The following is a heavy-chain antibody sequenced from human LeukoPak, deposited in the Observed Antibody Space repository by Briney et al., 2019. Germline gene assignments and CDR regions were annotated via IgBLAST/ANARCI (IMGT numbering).Heavy chain of an antibody. V-gene: IGHV4-59*01. CDR2: IYDSGST. CDR1: GGSISGYY. D-gene: IGHD5-12*01. CDR3: ARGGSGYDSFYYYGMDV. J-gene: IGHJ6*02. Sequence: TSETLSLTCTVSGGSISGYYWSWIRQPPGKGLEWIGYIYDSGSTNYNPSLKSRVTISVDTSKNQFSLKLGSVTAADTAVYYCARGGSGYDSFYYYGMDVWGQGTTVTVSS.